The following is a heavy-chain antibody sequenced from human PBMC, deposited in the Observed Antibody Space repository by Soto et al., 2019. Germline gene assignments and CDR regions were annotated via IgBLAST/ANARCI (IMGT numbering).Heavy chain of an antibody. CDR2: INHSEST. CDR1: GGSFSGYY. V-gene: IGHV4-34*01. Sequence: QVQLQQWGAGLLKPSETLSLTCAVYGGSFSGYYWSWIRQPPGKGLEWIGEINHSESTNYNPSLKSRATISVDTSTNQFSRKLTSVTAADTAVYYCARGVAGYGRDIDYWGQGTLVTVSS. D-gene: IGHD5-12*01. CDR3: ARGVAGYGRDIDY. J-gene: IGHJ4*02.